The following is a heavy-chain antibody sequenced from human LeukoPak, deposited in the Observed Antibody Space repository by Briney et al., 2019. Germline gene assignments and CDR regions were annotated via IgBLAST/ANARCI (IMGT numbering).Heavy chain of an antibody. D-gene: IGHD5-18*01. J-gene: IGHJ4*02. CDR1: GLNVSTNN. CDR3: ARGYSSADY. CDR2: IYRGGST. Sequence: GGSLRLSCAASGLNVSTNNMNWVRQAPGRGLEWVSVIYRGGSTLNANSVKGRFTISRDSSRNTLFLQMSSLRAEDTAVYYCARGYSSADYWGQGTLVTVSS. V-gene: IGHV3-53*01.